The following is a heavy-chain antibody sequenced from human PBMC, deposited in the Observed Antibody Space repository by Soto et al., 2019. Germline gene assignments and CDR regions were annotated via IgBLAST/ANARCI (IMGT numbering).Heavy chain of an antibody. CDR1: GGSFSGYY. V-gene: IGHV4-34*01. CDR3: ARGSLRYYYYDYGMDV. CDR2: INHSGST. J-gene: IGHJ6*02. Sequence: QVQLQQWGAGLLKPSETLSLTCAVYGGSFSGYYWSWIRQPPGKGLEWMGEINHSGSTNYNPSLKRRVTISVDTSKNQFSLKLSSVTAADTAVYYCARGSLRYYYYDYGMDVWGQGTTVTVSS.